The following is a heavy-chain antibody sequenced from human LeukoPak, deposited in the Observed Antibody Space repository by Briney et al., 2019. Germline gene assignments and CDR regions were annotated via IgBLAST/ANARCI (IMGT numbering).Heavy chain of an antibody. D-gene: IGHD3-16*01. CDR3: ARDHDWAFDY. CDR2: IGSDSTTI. J-gene: IGHJ4*02. Sequence: GGSLRLSCAASGFTFSSYSMNWVRRAPGKGLEWVSYIGSDSTTIDYADSVKGRSTISRDNARNSLYLQMNSLRAEDTAVYYCARDHDWAFDYWGQGTLVTVSS. CDR1: GFTFSSYS. V-gene: IGHV3-48*01.